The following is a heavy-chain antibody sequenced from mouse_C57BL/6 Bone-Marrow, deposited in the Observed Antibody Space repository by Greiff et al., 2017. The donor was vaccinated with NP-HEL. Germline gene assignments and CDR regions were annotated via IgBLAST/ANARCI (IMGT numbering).Heavy chain of an antibody. V-gene: IGHV1-81*01. CDR2: IYPRSGNT. D-gene: IGHD2-4*01. Sequence: QVQLKQSGAELARPGASVKLSCKASGYTFTSYGISWVKQRTGQGLEWIGEIYPRSGNTYYNEKFKGKATLTADKSSSTAYMALRSLTSEDSAVDFCAREGDYAWFAYGGQGTLVTVSA. J-gene: IGHJ3*01. CDR3: AREGDYAWFAY. CDR1: GYTFTSYG.